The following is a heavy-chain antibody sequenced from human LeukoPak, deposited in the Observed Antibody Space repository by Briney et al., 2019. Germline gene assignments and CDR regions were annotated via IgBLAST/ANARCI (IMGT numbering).Heavy chain of an antibody. V-gene: IGHV1-8*01. CDR2: MNANSGNT. CDR3: AREYCSSTSCSGGWWFDS. Sequence: ASVKVSCKASGYTFTSYDINWVRQATGQGLEWIGCMNANSGNTGYAQKYQGRVTMTRNTSISTAYMELSSLRSEDTAVYYCAREYCSSTSCSGGWWFDSWGQGTLVTVSS. D-gene: IGHD2-2*01. J-gene: IGHJ5*01. CDR1: GYTFTSYD.